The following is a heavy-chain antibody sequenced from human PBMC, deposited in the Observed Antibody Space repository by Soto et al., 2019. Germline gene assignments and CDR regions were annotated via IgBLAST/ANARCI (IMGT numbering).Heavy chain of an antibody. D-gene: IGHD6-13*01. J-gene: IGHJ4*02. V-gene: IGHV3-74*01. CDR1: GFTFSSYW. Sequence: SCAASGFTFSSYWMHWVRQAPGKGLVWVSRINRDGSSTSYADSARGRVTVSRDNAKNTLYLQVNSLRAEDTAVYYCAREIATTGEYYFDYWGQGILVTVSS. CDR2: INRDGSST. CDR3: AREIATTGEYYFDY.